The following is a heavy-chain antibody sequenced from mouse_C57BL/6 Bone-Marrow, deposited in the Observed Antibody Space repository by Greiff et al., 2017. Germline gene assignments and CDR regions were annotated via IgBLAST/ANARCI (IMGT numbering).Heavy chain of an antibody. Sequence: VKLVESGAELVRPGTSVKMSCKASGYTFTNYWIGWAKQRPGHGLEWIGDIYPGGGYTNYNEKFKGKATLTADKSSSTAYMQFSSLTSEDSAIYYCARSLVLLLFDYWGQGTTLTVSS. V-gene: IGHV1-63*01. CDR1: GYTFTNYW. J-gene: IGHJ2*01. D-gene: IGHD1-1*01. CDR2: IYPGGGYT. CDR3: ARSLVLLLFDY.